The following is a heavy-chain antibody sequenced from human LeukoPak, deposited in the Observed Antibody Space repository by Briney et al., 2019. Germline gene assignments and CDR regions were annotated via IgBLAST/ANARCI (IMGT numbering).Heavy chain of an antibody. Sequence: QPGGSLRLSCVASGFTFSSYGMHWVRQAPGKGLEWVAFISYDGSNENIADSVKGRFIISRDNSKNTLYLQMNSLRAEDTAVYYCARDIVAVPDPYYYYYGMDVWGQGTTVTVSS. D-gene: IGHD2-2*01. CDR2: ISYDGSNE. V-gene: IGHV3-30*03. CDR3: ARDIVAVPDPYYYYYGMDV. J-gene: IGHJ6*02. CDR1: GFTFSSYG.